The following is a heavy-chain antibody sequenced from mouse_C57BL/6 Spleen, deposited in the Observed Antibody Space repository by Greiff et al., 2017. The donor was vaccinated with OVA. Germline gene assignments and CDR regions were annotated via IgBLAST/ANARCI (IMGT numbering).Heavy chain of an antibody. CDR3: ARTYGNYGAMDY. CDR2: INPNNGGT. D-gene: IGHD2-1*01. J-gene: IGHJ4*01. Sequence: VKQSHGKSLEWIGYINPNNGGTSCNQKFKGKATLTVNKSSSTAYMELRSLTSEDSAVYYCARTYGNYGAMDYWGQGTSVTVSS. V-gene: IGHV1-22*01.